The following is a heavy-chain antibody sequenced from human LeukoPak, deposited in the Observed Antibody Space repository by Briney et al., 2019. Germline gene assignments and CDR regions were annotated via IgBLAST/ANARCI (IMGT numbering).Heavy chain of an antibody. CDR2: IIPIFGTA. D-gene: IGHD3-16*01. CDR1: GYTFTSYY. J-gene: IGHJ4*02. CDR3: ARALGPTHNFDY. Sequence: SVKVSCKTSGYTFTSYYISWVRQAPGQGLEWMGGIIPIFGTANYAQKFQGRVTITADESTSTAYMELSSLRSEDTAVYYCARALGPTHNFDYWGQGTLVTVSS. V-gene: IGHV1-69*13.